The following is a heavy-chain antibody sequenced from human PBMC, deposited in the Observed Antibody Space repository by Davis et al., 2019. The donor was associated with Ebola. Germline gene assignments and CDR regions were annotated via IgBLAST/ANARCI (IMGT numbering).Heavy chain of an antibody. CDR2: IYHSGST. CDR3: ARDLWGMDV. Sequence: PGGSLRLSCAASGFTFGTYAMTWVRQAPGKGLEWIGEIYHSGSTNYNPSLKSRVIMSVDKSKNQLALKLNSVTAADTAVYYCARDLWGMDVWGKGTTVTVSS. CDR1: GFTFGTYAM. V-gene: IGHV4-4*02. J-gene: IGHJ6*04.